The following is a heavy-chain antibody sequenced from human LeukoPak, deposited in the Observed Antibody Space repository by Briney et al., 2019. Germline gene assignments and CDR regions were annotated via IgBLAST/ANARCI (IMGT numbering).Heavy chain of an antibody. CDR2: IYPGDSDT. V-gene: IGHV5-51*01. J-gene: IGHJ4*02. D-gene: IGHD3-10*01. CDR1: GYSFTSYW. CDR3: ARQGPEESGSGITSPHFDY. Sequence: GESLKISCKGSGYSFTSYWIGWVRQMPGKGLEWMGIIYPGDSDTRYSPSFQGQVTISADKSISTAYLQWSSLKASDTAMYYCARQGPEESGSGITSPHFDYWGQGTLVTVSS.